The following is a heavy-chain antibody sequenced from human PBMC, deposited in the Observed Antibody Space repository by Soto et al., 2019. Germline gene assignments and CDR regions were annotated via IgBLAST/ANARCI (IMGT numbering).Heavy chain of an antibody. CDR2: IYYIGST. V-gene: IGHV4-59*08. Sequence: QVQLQESGPGLVKPSETLSLTCSVSGASITSAYWNWIRQPPGKGLEWVGYIYYIGSTNYNPSLKSRVTMSLDTSTTQLSLDLRFVTAADTAVYYCARGKNWFDRCGQGTLVTVSS. CDR3: ARGKNWFDR. CDR1: GASITSAY. J-gene: IGHJ5*02.